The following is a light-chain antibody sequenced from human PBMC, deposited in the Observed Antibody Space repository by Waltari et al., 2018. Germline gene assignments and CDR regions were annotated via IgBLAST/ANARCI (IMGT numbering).Light chain of an antibody. CDR2: EVS. Sequence: QSALTQPASVSGSPGQSITISCTGTSSDVGGYNYVSLYQKHQGKAPKLMIYEVSNRPSGVSNRFSGSKSGNTASLTISGLQAEDEADYYCSSYTSSSTLPYVFGTGTKVTVL. CDR1: SSDVGGYNY. CDR3: SSYTSSSTLPYV. V-gene: IGLV2-14*01. J-gene: IGLJ1*01.